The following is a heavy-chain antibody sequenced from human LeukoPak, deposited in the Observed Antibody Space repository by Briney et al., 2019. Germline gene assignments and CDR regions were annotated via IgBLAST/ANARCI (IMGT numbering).Heavy chain of an antibody. J-gene: IGHJ4*02. CDR1: GGSINSDY. CDR2: IYHSGDT. V-gene: IGHV4-59*01. Sequence: PSETLSLTCTVSGGSINSDYWSWIRQSPGKGVEWIGYIYHSGDTNYNPSLKSRVTISVDTSKRHFSLKLNSVTAADTAVYYCARGFRGYAYYFDNWGQGTLVTVSS. D-gene: IGHD2-2*01. CDR3: ARGFRGYAYYFDN.